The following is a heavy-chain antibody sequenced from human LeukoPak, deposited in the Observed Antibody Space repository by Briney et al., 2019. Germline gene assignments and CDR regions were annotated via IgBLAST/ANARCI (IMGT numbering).Heavy chain of an antibody. D-gene: IGHD2-2*01. CDR1: GGSLSTHH. J-gene: IGHJ4*02. CDR3: ARLVVLPSADDFDT. CDR2: ISDSGST. Sequence: SETLSLTCVVSGGSLSTHHWSWIRQSPGRGLEWIGYISDSGSTNYNPSLKSRVTISVDTSKNQFSLMLSSVTAADTAVYYCARLVVLPSADDFDTWGQGTLVTVSS. V-gene: IGHV4-59*08.